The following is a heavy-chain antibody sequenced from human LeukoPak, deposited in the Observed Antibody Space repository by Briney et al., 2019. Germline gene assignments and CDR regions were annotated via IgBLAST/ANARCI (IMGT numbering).Heavy chain of an antibody. V-gene: IGHV4-39*07. CDR3: ARGARLTYYDFWSGYPFDP. CDR2: IYYSGST. Sequence: SETLSLTCTVYGGSISSSSYYWGWIRQPPGKGLEWIGSIYYSGSTYYSPSLKSRVTISVDTSKNQFSLKLSSVTAADTAVYYCARGARLTYYDFWSGYPFDPWGQGTLVTVSS. D-gene: IGHD3-3*01. J-gene: IGHJ5*02. CDR1: GGSISSSSYY.